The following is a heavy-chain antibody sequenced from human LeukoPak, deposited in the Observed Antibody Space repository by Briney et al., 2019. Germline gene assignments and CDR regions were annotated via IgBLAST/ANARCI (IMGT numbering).Heavy chain of an antibody. CDR3: VRSASGWYGAYDS. CDR1: GFTFDDYA. Sequence: GGSLRLSCAASGFTFDDYAMHWVRQAPGKGLEWVSGISWNSVTTGYADSVRGRFTISRDNAKNSLFLQMNSLRVEDTAFYYCVRSASGWYGAYDSWGQGTLVTVSS. CDR2: ISWNSVTT. J-gene: IGHJ4*02. V-gene: IGHV3-9*01. D-gene: IGHD6-19*01.